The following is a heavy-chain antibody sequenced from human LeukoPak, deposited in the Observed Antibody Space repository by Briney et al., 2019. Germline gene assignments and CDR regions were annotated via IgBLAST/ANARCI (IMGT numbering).Heavy chain of an antibody. V-gene: IGHV3-7*05. CDR1: GFTFRGYW. Sequence: GGSLRLSCAASGFTFRGYWMSWVRQAPGKGLEWVANIKEDGSEKYYVDSVKGRFTISRDNAKNSLYLEMNSLRAEDTAVYYCAKDFIRYFDWLLYVGYFDYWGQGTLVTVSS. D-gene: IGHD3-9*01. CDR2: IKEDGSEK. J-gene: IGHJ4*02. CDR3: AKDFIRYFDWLLYVGYFDY.